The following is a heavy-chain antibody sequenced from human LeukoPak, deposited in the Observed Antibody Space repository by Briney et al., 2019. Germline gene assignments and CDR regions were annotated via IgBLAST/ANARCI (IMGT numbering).Heavy chain of an antibody. CDR2: ISSSSSYI. Sequence: GGSLRLSCAASGFTFSSYSMNWVRQAPGKGLEWVSSISSSSSYIYYADSVKGRFTISRGNAKNSLYLQMNSLRAEDTAVYYCARDGYSYGYLGNYYYYYMDVWGKGTTVTVSS. J-gene: IGHJ6*03. CDR3: ARDGYSYGYLGNYYYYYMDV. CDR1: GFTFSSYS. D-gene: IGHD5-18*01. V-gene: IGHV3-21*01.